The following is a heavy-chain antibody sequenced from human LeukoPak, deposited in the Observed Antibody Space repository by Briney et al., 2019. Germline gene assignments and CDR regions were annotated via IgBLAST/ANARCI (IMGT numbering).Heavy chain of an antibody. Sequence: PSETLSLTCAVYGGSFSGYYWSWIRQPPGKGLEWIGEINHSGSTNYNPSLKSRVTISVDTSKNQFSLKLSSVTAADTAVYYRARGNLYYDFWSGYYMGNWFDPWGQGTLVTVSS. CDR3: ARGNLYYDFWSGYYMGNWFDP. CDR2: INHSGST. J-gene: IGHJ5*02. CDR1: GGSFSGYY. D-gene: IGHD3-3*01. V-gene: IGHV4-34*01.